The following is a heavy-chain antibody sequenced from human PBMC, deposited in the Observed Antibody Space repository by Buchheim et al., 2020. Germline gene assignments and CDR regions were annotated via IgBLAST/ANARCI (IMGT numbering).Heavy chain of an antibody. V-gene: IGHV4-59*01. CDR2: IYYSGST. D-gene: IGHD6-13*01. CDR3: ARNIAAAGTTYYYGMDV. CDR1: GGSISSYY. J-gene: IGHJ6*02. Sequence: QVQLQESGPGLVKPSETLSLTCTVSGGSISSYYWSWIRQPPGKGLEWIGYIYYSGSTNYNPSLKSRVTISVDTSKTQFSLKLSSVTAADTAMYYCARNIAAAGTTYYYGMDVWGQGTT.